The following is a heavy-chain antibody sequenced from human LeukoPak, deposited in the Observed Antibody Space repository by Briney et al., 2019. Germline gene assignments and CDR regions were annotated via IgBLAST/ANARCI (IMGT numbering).Heavy chain of an antibody. D-gene: IGHD3-22*01. CDR1: GGSISSGSYY. CDR3: ARARRLYYYDSSGCIDY. CDR2: IYYSGST. Sequence: SETLSLTCTVSGGSISSGSYYWSWIRQPPGKGLEWIGYIYYSGSTYYNPSLKSRVTISVDTSKNQFSLKLSSVTAADTAVYYCARARRLYYYDSSGCIDYWGQGTLVTVSS. J-gene: IGHJ4*02. V-gene: IGHV4-30-4*01.